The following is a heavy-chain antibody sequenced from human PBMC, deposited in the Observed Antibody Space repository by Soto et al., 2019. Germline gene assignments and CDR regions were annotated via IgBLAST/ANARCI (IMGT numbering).Heavy chain of an antibody. CDR1: GFTFSSYA. V-gene: IGHV3-30-3*01. D-gene: IGHD3-16*01. J-gene: IGHJ1*01. CDR3: AGAGG. Sequence: QVQLVESGGGVVQPGRSLRLSCAASGFTFSSYAMHWVRQAPGKVLEWVAVISYDGSNKYYADSVKGRFTISRDNSKNTLYLQRNSLRAEDTAVYYCAGAGGWGQGTLVTVSS. CDR2: ISYDGSNK.